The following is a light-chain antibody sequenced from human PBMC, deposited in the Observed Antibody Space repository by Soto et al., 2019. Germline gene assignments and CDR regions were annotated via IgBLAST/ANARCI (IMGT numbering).Light chain of an antibody. Sequence: QSVLTQPPSVSEAPRQRVTISCSGSSANIGHNAVSWYQQLPGKAPKLLIYYDDLLPSGVSDRFSGSKSGTSASLAISGLQSEDEADYYCAAWDDSLNGWVFGGGTKVTVL. CDR3: AAWDDSLNGWV. V-gene: IGLV1-36*01. CDR1: SANIGHNA. J-gene: IGLJ3*02. CDR2: YDD.